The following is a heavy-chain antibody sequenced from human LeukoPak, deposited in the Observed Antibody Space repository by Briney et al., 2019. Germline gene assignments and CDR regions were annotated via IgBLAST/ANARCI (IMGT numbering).Heavy chain of an antibody. J-gene: IGHJ1*01. CDR1: GYTFTSYG. CDR2: ISTYTGDT. D-gene: IGHD3-22*01. Sequence: ASVKVSCKASGYTFTSYGISWVRQAPGQGLEWMGWISTYTGDTKYVQKLQGRVSMTTDTSTSTAHMELWSLRSDDTAVYYCARGYHFDTSGYPVSEYFQHWGQGTLVTVSS. V-gene: IGHV1-18*01. CDR3: ARGYHFDTSGYPVSEYFQH.